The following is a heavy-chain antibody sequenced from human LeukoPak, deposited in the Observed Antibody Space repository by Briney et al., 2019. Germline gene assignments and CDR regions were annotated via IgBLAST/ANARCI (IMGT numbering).Heavy chain of an antibody. CDR3: AREVGDTAMVTHFDY. CDR2: IYYSGST. J-gene: IGHJ4*02. D-gene: IGHD5-18*01. Sequence: SQTLSLTCTVSGGSISSGGYYWSWIRQHPGKGLEWIGYIYYSGSTYYNPSLKSRVTISVDTSKNQFSLKLSSVTAADTAVYYCAREVGDTAMVTHFDYWGQGTLVTVSS. V-gene: IGHV4-31*03. CDR1: GGSISSGGYY.